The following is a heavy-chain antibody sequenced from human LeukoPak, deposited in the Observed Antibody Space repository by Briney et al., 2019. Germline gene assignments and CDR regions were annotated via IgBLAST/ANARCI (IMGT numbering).Heavy chain of an antibody. CDR1: GFTVSSNY. D-gene: IGHD1-26*01. CDR2: IYSGGST. J-gene: IGHJ3*02. Sequence: GGSLRLSCAASGFTVSSNYMSWVRQAPGKGLEWVSVIYSGGSTYYADSVKGRFTISRDNSKNTPYLQMNSLRAEDTAVYYCARDGSYLDAFDIWGQGTMVTVSS. CDR3: ARDGSYLDAFDI. V-gene: IGHV3-66*02.